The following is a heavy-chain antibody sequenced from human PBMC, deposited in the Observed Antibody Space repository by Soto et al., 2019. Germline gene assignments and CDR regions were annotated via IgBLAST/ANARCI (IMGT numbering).Heavy chain of an antibody. V-gene: IGHV1-69*12. D-gene: IGHD3-3*01. J-gene: IGHJ4*02. CDR1: GGTFSSYA. CDR3: ASAAPGHHDFWRGEFDY. CDR2: IIPIFGTA. Sequence: QVQLVQSGAEVKKPGSSVKVSCKASGGTFSSYAISWVRQAPGQGLEWMGGIIPIFGTANYAQKFQGRVTITADEPTSTAYMELSSLRSEDTAVYYCASAAPGHHDFWRGEFDYWGQGTLVTVSS.